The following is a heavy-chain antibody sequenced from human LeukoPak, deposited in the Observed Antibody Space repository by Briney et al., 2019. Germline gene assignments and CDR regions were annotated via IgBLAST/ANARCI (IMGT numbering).Heavy chain of an antibody. D-gene: IGHD2-2*01. V-gene: IGHV3-30*02. CDR3: ARTRYQLPPKFDY. J-gene: IGHJ4*02. Sequence: GGSLRLSCAASGFTFSSYGMHWVRQAPGKGLDWVAFIRYDGRNKYYADSVKGRFTISRGNSKNTLYLQMNSLRAEDTAVYYCARTRYQLPPKFDYWGQGTLVTVSS. CDR1: GFTFSSYG. CDR2: IRYDGRNK.